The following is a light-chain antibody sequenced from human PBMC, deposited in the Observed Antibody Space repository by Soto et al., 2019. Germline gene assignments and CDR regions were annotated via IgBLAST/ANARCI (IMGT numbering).Light chain of an antibody. CDR2: DVY. CDR3: SSFAATHILI. V-gene: IGLV2-11*01. Sequence: QSALTQPPSVSGSPGQSVTMSCSGLSPTNFVSWYQQCPGKPPRLIIFDVYKRPSGVPDRFSATKSGDTASLTISGLQPEDEAIYFCSSFAATHILIFGAGTKLTVL. J-gene: IGLJ2*01. CDR1: SPTNF.